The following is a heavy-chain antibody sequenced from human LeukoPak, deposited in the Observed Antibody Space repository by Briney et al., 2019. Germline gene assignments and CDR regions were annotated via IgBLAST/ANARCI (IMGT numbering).Heavy chain of an antibody. V-gene: IGHV5-51*01. CDR2: IYPGDSDT. CDR3: ARQTRGYYDSTLGGAFDI. D-gene: IGHD3-22*01. J-gene: IGHJ3*02. Sequence: GESLKISCKGSGYSFTSYWIGWVRQMPGKGLEWMGIIYPGDSDTRYSPSFQGQVTISADKSISTAYLQWSSLKASDTAMYYCARQTRGYYDSTLGGAFDIWGQGTMVTVSS. CDR1: GYSFTSYW.